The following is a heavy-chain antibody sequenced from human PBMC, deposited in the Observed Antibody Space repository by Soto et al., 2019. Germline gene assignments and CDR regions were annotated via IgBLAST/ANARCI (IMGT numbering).Heavy chain of an antibody. Sequence: VGSLRLSCAASGFTFSSYGMHWVRQAPGKGLEWVAVIWYDGSNKYYADSVKGRFTISRDNSKNTLYLQMNSLRAEDTAVYYCARVMWYYDSSFGAFDIWGQGTMVTVSS. CDR1: GFTFSSYG. CDR3: ARVMWYYDSSFGAFDI. CDR2: IWYDGSNK. V-gene: IGHV3-33*01. J-gene: IGHJ3*02. D-gene: IGHD3-22*01.